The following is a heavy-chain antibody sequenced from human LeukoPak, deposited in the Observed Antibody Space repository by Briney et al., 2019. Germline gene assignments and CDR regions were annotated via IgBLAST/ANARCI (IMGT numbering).Heavy chain of an antibody. Sequence: SVKVSCKASGFTFTSSAMQWVRQARGQRLEWIGWIVVGSGNTNYAQKFQERVTITRDMSTSAAYMELSSLRSEDTAVYYCAAPLIGYCSGGSCYPYQAFDIWGQGTMVTVSS. V-gene: IGHV1-58*02. CDR1: GFTFTSSA. CDR2: IVVGSGNT. D-gene: IGHD2-15*01. CDR3: AAPLIGYCSGGSCYPYQAFDI. J-gene: IGHJ3*02.